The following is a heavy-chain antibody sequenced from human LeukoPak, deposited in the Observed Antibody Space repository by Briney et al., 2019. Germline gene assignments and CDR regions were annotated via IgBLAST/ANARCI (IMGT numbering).Heavy chain of an antibody. Sequence: GMSLRLSCAASGFTFTTFGMHWVRQAPGKGLEWVAVISYDGSNKYYGDSVKGRFTISRDNSKNTLYLQMNSLRAEDTAVYYCAKDPSCYYGSGSCQADYWGQGTLVTVSS. D-gene: IGHD3-10*01. V-gene: IGHV3-30*18. CDR3: AKDPSCYYGSGSCQADY. CDR2: ISYDGSNK. J-gene: IGHJ4*02. CDR1: GFTFTTFG.